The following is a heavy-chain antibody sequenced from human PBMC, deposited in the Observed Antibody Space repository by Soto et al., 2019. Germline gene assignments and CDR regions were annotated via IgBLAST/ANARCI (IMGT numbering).Heavy chain of an antibody. CDR3: TRDRWIPDY. V-gene: IGHV3-48*03. CDR2: ITSSGSNL. J-gene: IGHJ4*02. Sequence: SLRLSCSASVFTFSSFDMNWVRQAPGKGLEWVSCITSSGSNLYYADSVKGRFTISRDNAKNSLYLQMNSLRVEDTAVYYCTRDRWIPDYWGRGTLVTVSS. CDR1: VFTFSSFD. D-gene: IGHD5-18*01.